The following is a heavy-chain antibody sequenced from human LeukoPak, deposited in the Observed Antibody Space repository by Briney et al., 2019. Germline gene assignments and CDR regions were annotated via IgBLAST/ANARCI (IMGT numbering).Heavy chain of an antibody. CDR2: ISSSSSTI. D-gene: IGHD3-16*02. Sequence: GGSLRLSCAASGFTFSSYAMSWVRQAPGKGLEWISYISSSSSTIYYADSVKGRFTISRDNAKNSLYLQMNSLRAEDTAMYYCARTLTFGGVIVSASLDYWGLGILVTVSS. J-gene: IGHJ4*02. CDR3: ARTLTFGGVIVSASLDY. CDR1: GFTFSSYA. V-gene: IGHV3-48*04.